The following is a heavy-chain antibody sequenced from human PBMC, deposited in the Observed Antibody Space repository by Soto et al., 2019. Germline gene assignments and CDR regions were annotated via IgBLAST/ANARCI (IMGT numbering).Heavy chain of an antibody. Sequence: PSETLSLTCAVYGGSFSGYYWSWIRQPPGKGLEWIGEINHSGSTNYNPSLKSRVTISVDTSKNQSSLKLSSVTAADTAVYYCARAYCSSTSCYLFSWFDPWGQGTLVTVSS. CDR2: INHSGST. D-gene: IGHD2-2*01. V-gene: IGHV4-34*01. J-gene: IGHJ5*02. CDR3: ARAYCSSTSCYLFSWFDP. CDR1: GGSFSGYY.